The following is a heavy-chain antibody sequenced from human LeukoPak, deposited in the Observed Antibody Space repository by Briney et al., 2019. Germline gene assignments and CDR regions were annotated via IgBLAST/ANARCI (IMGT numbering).Heavy chain of an antibody. CDR2: IYTSGST. Sequence: SETLSLTCTVSGYSISSGYYWGWIRQPPGKGLEWIGRIYTSGSTNYNPSLKSRVTISVDTSKNQFSLKLSSVTAADTAVYYCARGERGYSGYDQSIDYWGQGTLVTVSS. J-gene: IGHJ4*02. CDR3: ARGERGYSGYDQSIDY. CDR1: GYSISSGYY. V-gene: IGHV4-38-2*02. D-gene: IGHD5-12*01.